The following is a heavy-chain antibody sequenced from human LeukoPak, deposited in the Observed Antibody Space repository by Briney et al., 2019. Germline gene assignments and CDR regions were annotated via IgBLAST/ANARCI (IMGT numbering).Heavy chain of an antibody. D-gene: IGHD6-19*01. CDR3: ARHNDAFGIAVAGSQYGMDV. V-gene: IGHV5-51*01. Sequence: PVGTLRLSCAASGFTFSTEAMSSGRQAGGPAREELGIIDPCDSDTRYSPSFQGQVTISADKSISTAYLRWSSLKASDTAMYYCARHNDAFGIAVAGSQYGMDVWGQGTTVTVSS. J-gene: IGHJ6*02. CDR2: IDPCDSDT. CDR1: GFTFSTEA.